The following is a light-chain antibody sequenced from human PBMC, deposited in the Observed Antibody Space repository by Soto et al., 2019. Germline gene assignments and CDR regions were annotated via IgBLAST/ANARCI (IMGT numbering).Light chain of an antibody. CDR1: QSLLHSNGYSY. CDR3: MQALQTPYA. V-gene: IGKV2-28*01. J-gene: IGKJ2*01. CDR2: LGS. Sequence: IVMTQSPLSLPVTPGEPASISCRSSQSLLHSNGYSYLDWYLQKPGQSPQLLIYLGSTRASGVPDRFSGSGSGTDFTLKISRVEAEDVGVYYCMQALQTPYAFGKGTKLELK.